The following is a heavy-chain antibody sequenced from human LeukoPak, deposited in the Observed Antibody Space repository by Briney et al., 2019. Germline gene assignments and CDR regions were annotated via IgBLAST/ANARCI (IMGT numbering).Heavy chain of an antibody. CDR3: ARSSGWFRFDY. D-gene: IGHD6-19*01. Sequence: GGSLRLSCAASGFTFSSYEMNWVRQAPGKGLEWVSYITSSGSTIYYADSVKGRFTISRDNVQNSLYLQMNSLRAEDTAVYYCARSSGWFRFDYWGQGTLVTVSS. CDR1: GFTFSSYE. V-gene: IGHV3-48*03. CDR2: ITSSGSTI. J-gene: IGHJ4*02.